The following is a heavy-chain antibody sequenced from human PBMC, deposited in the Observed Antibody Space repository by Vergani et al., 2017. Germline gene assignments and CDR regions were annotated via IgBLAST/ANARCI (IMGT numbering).Heavy chain of an antibody. CDR2: INHGGST. CDR3: ARLSLGSTSDY. CDR1: GESFSGYY. J-gene: IGHJ4*02. D-gene: IGHD6-13*01. Sequence: QVQLQQWGAGLLKPSETLSLTCAVYGESFSGYYWSWIRQPPGKGLEWIGEINHGGSTNYSPSLKIRVTISVDTSKNQFSLKLNSVTAADTAVYYCARLSLGSTSDYWGQGTLVTVSS. V-gene: IGHV4-34*01.